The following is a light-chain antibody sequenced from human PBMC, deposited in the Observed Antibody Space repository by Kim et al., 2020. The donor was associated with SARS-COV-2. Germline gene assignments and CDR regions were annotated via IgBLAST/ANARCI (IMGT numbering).Light chain of an antibody. V-gene: IGLV3-19*01. CDR3: NSRDNSGNHRV. Sequence: ALGKTVRITCQGDSLRSYYASWYQKKSGQAPVVVIYGKNNRPSGIPDRFSGSSSGNTASLTITGAQAEDEADYYCNSRDNSGNHRVFGTGTKVTVL. CDR2: GKN. J-gene: IGLJ1*01. CDR1: SLRSYY.